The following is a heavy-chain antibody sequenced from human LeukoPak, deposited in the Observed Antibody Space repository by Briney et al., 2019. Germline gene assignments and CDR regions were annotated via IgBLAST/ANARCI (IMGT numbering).Heavy chain of an antibody. CDR3: AREGMVATFDY. CDR1: GFTFDDYA. CDR2: ISGDGGST. J-gene: IGHJ4*02. V-gene: IGHV3-43*02. D-gene: IGHD5-12*01. Sequence: GGSLRLSCAASGFTFDDYAMHWVRQAPGKGLEWVSLISGDGGSTYYADSVKGRFTISRDNSKNSLYLQMNSLRAEDTAIYYCAREGMVATFDYWGQGTLVTVSS.